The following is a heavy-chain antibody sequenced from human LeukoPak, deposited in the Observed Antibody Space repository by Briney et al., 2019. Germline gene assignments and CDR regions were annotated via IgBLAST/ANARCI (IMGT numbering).Heavy chain of an antibody. V-gene: IGHV3-21*01. CDR3: ARVAGVGATATYFDY. CDR1: GFTFSSYS. J-gene: IGHJ4*02. CDR2: ISSSSSYL. D-gene: IGHD1-26*01. Sequence: PGGSLRLSCAASGFTFSSYSMNWVRQAPGKGLEWVSSISSSSSYLYYADSVEGRFTISRDNAKNSLYLQMNSLRAEDTAVYYCARVAGVGATATYFDYWGQGTLVTVSS.